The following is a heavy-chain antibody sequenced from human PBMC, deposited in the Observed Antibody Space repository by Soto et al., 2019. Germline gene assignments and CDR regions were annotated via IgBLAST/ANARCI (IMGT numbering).Heavy chain of an antibody. CDR2: MNPNTGNT. Sequence: ASVKVSCKASGYTFTDFDINWVRQATGQGLEWMGWMNPNTGNTRYAQRFQGRLIMTRDTSKSTAYMEMGSLSSEDTAVYYCARGKLATLTDFWGQGTLVTVS. V-gene: IGHV1-8*01. J-gene: IGHJ4*02. CDR1: GYTFTDFD. CDR3: ARGKLATLTDF. D-gene: IGHD3-9*01.